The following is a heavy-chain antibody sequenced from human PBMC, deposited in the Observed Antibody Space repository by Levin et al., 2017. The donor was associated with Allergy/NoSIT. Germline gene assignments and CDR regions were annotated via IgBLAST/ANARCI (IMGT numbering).Heavy chain of an antibody. D-gene: IGHD2-2*01. J-gene: IGHJ4*02. V-gene: IGHV4-59*08. CDR2: IHSGGST. CDR3: SRQWCTTTDCYPFDY. Sequence: LSQTLSLPCTVSGASIFSSHWSWIRQPPGQGLEWIGYIHSGGSTSYNPSLKSRVTISADASNNQFSLELRSVTAADTAIYYCSRQWCTTTDCYPFDYWGQGILVTVSS. CDR1: GASIFSSH.